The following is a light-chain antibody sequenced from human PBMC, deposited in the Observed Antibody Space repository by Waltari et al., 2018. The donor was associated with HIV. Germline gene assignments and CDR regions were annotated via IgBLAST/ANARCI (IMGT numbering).Light chain of an antibody. CDR2: EVS. Sequence: QSALTQPASVSGSPGQSITISCPGTSSDVGGYNYVSWYQQHPGKAPKRMIYEVSNRPSGVSNRFSGSKPGNTASLTISGLQAEDEADYYCSSYTSSSTVFGGGTKLTVL. CDR3: SSYTSSSTV. V-gene: IGLV2-14*01. J-gene: IGLJ2*01. CDR1: SSDVGGYNY.